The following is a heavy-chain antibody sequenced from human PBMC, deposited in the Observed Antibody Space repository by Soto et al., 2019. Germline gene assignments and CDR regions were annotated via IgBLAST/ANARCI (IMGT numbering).Heavy chain of an antibody. D-gene: IGHD1-26*01. J-gene: IGHJ4*02. CDR2: IYYSGST. CDR3: ARHEIGSGDRPFDY. Sequence: PSETLSLTCTVSGGSISSSSYYWGWIRQPPGKGLEWIGSIYYSGSTYYNPSLKSRVTISVDTSKNQFSLKLSSVTAADTAVYYCARHEIGSGDRPFDYWGQGTLVTVSS. V-gene: IGHV4-39*01. CDR1: GGSISSSSYY.